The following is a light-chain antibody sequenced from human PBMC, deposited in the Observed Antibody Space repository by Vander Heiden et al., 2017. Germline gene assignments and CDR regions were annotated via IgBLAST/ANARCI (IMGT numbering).Light chain of an antibody. J-gene: IGKJ2*01. Sequence: DIQMTQSPSTLSASVGDRVTITCRASQSISSWLAWYQQKPGKAPKLLIYDASSLESGVPSRFSGSGSGTEFTLTISSRQPDDFAPYYCQQYNSYPMYTFGQGTKLEIK. V-gene: IGKV1-5*01. CDR3: QQYNSYPMYT. CDR2: DAS. CDR1: QSISSW.